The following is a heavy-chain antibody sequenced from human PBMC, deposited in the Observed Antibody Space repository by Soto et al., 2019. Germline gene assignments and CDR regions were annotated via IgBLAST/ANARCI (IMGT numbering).Heavy chain of an antibody. J-gene: IGHJ4*02. CDR2: ISHDGSNT. CDR3: AKDAGSSEYFFAS. V-gene: IGHV3-30*18. Sequence: QVQVVESGGGVVQPGRSLRLSCAASGFTFRTYAMHWVRQAPGKGLEWVAVISHDGSNTDYGDSVKGRFTISRDNSKRTLSLQMNRLRPEDTSVYYCAKDAGSSEYFFASGGQGTLFSVSS. CDR1: GFTFRTYA.